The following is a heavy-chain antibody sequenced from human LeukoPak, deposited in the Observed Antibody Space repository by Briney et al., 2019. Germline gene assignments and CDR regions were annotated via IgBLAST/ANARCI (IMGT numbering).Heavy chain of an antibody. CDR2: ISGSGGST. CDR1: GFTFSSYA. V-gene: IGHV3-23*01. CDR3: ANPILRFLEWSTLDV. J-gene: IGHJ6*04. D-gene: IGHD3-3*01. Sequence: GGSLRLSCAAPGFTFSSYAMSWVRQAPGKGLEWVAAISGSGGSTYYADSVKGRFTISRDNSKNTLYLQMNSLRAEDTAVYYCANPILRFLEWSTLDVWGKGTTVTVSS.